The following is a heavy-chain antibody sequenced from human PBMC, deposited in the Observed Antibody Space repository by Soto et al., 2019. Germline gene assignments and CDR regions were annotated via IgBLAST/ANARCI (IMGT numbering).Heavy chain of an antibody. CDR1: GCTFTGYF. CDR2: INPNSGGT. CDR3: ARDPENWFDP. Sequence: ASVKVSGKASGCTFTGYFMHWVRQAPGQGLEWMGWINPNSGGTNYAQKFQGRVTMTRDTSISTAYMELSRLRSDDTAVYYCARDPENWFDPWGQGTLVTVSS. J-gene: IGHJ5*02. V-gene: IGHV1-2*02.